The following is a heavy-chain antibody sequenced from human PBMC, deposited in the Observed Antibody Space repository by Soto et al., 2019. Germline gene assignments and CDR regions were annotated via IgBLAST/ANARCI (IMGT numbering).Heavy chain of an antibody. V-gene: IGHV6-1*01. CDR3: AKTAYNWNDVGVFDI. J-gene: IGHJ3*02. CDR1: GDSVSSNSAA. D-gene: IGHD1-20*01. CDR2: TYYRSKWYN. Sequence: SQTLSLTCAISGDSVSSNSAAWNWIRQSPSRGLEWLGRTYYRSKWYNDYAVSVKSRITINPDTSKNQFSLQLNSVTPEDTAVYYCAKTAYNWNDVGVFDIWGQGTMVTVSS.